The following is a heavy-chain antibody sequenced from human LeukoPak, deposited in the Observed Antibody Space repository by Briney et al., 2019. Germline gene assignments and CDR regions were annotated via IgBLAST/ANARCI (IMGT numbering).Heavy chain of an antibody. CDR3: ARDLWEGPTYFGMDV. D-gene: IGHD1-26*01. J-gene: IGHJ6*02. CDR1: GFTFSSYA. V-gene: IGHV3-30*04. CDR2: ISYDRNNM. Sequence: TGGSLRLSCAASGFTFSSYAMHWVRQAPGKGLEWVALISYDRNNMYYADSVKGRFTISRDNSKNTLYLQMNSLRVEDTAVYYCARDLWEGPTYFGMDVWGQGTTVAVSS.